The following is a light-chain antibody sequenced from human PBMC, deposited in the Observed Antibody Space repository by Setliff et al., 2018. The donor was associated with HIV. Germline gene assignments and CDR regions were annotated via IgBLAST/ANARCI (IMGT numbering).Light chain of an antibody. CDR1: SSDVGGYNY. J-gene: IGLJ2*01. Sequence: QSVLTQPASVSGSPGQSITIYCSGTSSDVGGYNYVSWYQQHPGKAPKLMIYGVSNRPSGVPDRFSGSKSGNTASLTISGLQAEDEADYYCCSYAGTYTSYWIFGGGTKVTVL. CDR2: GVS. CDR3: CSYAGTYTSYWI. V-gene: IGLV2-11*01.